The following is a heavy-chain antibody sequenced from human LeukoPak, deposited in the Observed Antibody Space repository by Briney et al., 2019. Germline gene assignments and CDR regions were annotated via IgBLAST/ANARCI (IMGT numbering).Heavy chain of an antibody. CDR3: AREGGYGELSQGYNWFDP. Sequence: SETLSLTCTVSGGSISSYYWSWIRQPPGKGLEWIGYIYYRGSTNYNPSLKSRVTISVDTSKNQFSLKLSSVTAADTAVYYCAREGGYGELSQGYNWFDPWGQGTLVTVSS. CDR1: GGSISSYY. CDR2: IYYRGST. D-gene: IGHD3-10*01. V-gene: IGHV4-59*01. J-gene: IGHJ5*02.